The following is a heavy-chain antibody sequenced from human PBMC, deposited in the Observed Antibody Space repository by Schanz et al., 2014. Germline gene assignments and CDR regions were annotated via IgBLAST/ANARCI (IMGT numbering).Heavy chain of an antibody. D-gene: IGHD3-9*01. Sequence: EVQLVESGGGLVKPGGSLRLSCAASGFTFNNFNMNWVRQAPGKGLEWVSSISSSGSSIYYADSVRGRFAISRDNSKNTLYLEMNSLRAEDTAVYYCAKHVRSLTGNDYWGQGTLVTVSS. CDR1: GFTFNNFN. CDR3: AKHVRSLTGNDY. V-gene: IGHV3-21*04. J-gene: IGHJ4*02. CDR2: ISSSGSSI.